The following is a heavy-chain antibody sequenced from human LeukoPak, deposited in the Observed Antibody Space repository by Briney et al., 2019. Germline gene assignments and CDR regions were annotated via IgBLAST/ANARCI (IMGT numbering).Heavy chain of an antibody. Sequence: GGSLRLSCAASGFTFSDYYMSWIRQAPGKGLEWVANIRQDGSEKYYVDSVKGRFTISRDNAKNSLYLQMNSLRAEDTAVYYRARPPRYCSSTSCYPIYFQHWGQGTLVTVSS. CDR3: ARPPRYCSSTSCYPIYFQH. V-gene: IGHV3-7*03. J-gene: IGHJ1*01. CDR2: IRQDGSEK. D-gene: IGHD2-2*01. CDR1: GFTFSDYY.